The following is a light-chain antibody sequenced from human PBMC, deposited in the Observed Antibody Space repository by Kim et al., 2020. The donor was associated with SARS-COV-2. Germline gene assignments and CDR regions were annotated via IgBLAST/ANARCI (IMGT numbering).Light chain of an antibody. J-gene: IGKJ2*01. V-gene: IGKV4-1*01. CDR1: QSILYSSNNKNY. CDR2: WAS. Sequence: DIVMTQSPDSLAVSLGERATINCKSSQSILYSSNNKNYLAWYQQKPGQPPKLLIYWASTRESGVPDRFSGSGSGTDFTLTISSLQAEDVAVYYCQQYYSTLQYTCGQGTKLEI. CDR3: QQYYSTLQYT.